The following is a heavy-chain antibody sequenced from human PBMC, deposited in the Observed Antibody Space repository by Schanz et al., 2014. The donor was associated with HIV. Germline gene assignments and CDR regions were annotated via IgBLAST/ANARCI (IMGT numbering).Heavy chain of an antibody. CDR2: IIPTSGTA. Sequence: QVPLVQSGAEVKKPGSSVRVSCKASGETFSNYVISWVRQAPGQGLEWMGGIIPTSGTANYAQKFQGRVTMTADKSTSAAYMELSSLRSEDTAVYYCVRGVIYYDSGSYYNYFDYWGQGTLVTVSS. V-gene: IGHV1-69*06. D-gene: IGHD3-10*01. CDR3: VRGVIYYDSGSYYNYFDY. J-gene: IGHJ4*02. CDR1: GETFSNYV.